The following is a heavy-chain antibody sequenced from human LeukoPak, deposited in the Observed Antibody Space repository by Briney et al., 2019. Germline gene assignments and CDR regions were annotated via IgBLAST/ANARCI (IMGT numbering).Heavy chain of an antibody. D-gene: IGHD5-24*01. V-gene: IGHV4-34*01. J-gene: IGHJ4*02. Sequence: KPSETLSLTCAVYCGSFSGYYWSWIRQPPGKGLEWIGEINHSGSTNYNPSLKSRVTISVDTSKNQFSLKLSSVTAADTAVYYCAGTPRRDGYNLFDYWGQGTLVTVSS. CDR2: INHSGST. CDR3: AGTPRRDGYNLFDY. CDR1: CGSFSGYY.